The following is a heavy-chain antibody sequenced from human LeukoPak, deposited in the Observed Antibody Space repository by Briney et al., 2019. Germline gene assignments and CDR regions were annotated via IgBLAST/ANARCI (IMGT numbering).Heavy chain of an antibody. CDR2: IRSKANSYAT. V-gene: IGHV3-73*01. CDR3: TVGIAVAGIHYYYYYMDV. J-gene: IGHJ6*03. Sequence: GSLRLSCAASGFTFSGSAMHWVRQASGKGLEWVGRIRSKANSYATAYAASVKGRFTISRDDSKNTAYLQMNSLKTEDTAVYYCTVGIAVAGIHYYYYYMDVWGKGTTVTVSS. D-gene: IGHD6-19*01. CDR1: GFTFSGSA.